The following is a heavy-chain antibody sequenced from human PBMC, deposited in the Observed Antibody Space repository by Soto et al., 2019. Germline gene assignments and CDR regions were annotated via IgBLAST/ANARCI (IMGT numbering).Heavy chain of an antibody. CDR3: ARDASYYYDSSGYLWFDP. J-gene: IGHJ5*02. V-gene: IGHV1-2*04. CDR1: GYTFTGYY. Sequence: ASVKVSCKASGYTFTGYYMRWVRQAPGQGLEWMGWINPNSGGTNYAQKFQGWVTMTRDTSISTAYMELSRLRSDDTAVYYCARDASYYYDSSGYLWFDPWGQGTLVTVSS. D-gene: IGHD3-22*01. CDR2: INPNSGGT.